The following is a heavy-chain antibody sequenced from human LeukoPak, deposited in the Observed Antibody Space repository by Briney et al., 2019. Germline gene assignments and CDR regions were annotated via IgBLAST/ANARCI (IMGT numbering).Heavy chain of an antibody. CDR1: GFTFSSYW. Sequence: PGGSLRPSCAASGFTFSSYWMSWVRQAPGKGLEWVSVIYSGGSTYYADSVKGRFTISRDNSKNTLYLQMNSLRAEDTAVYYCTKDGYGSGSYFPYALDIWGQGTLVTVSS. J-gene: IGHJ3*02. V-gene: IGHV3-66*01. CDR2: IYSGGST. D-gene: IGHD3-10*01. CDR3: TKDGYGSGSYFPYALDI.